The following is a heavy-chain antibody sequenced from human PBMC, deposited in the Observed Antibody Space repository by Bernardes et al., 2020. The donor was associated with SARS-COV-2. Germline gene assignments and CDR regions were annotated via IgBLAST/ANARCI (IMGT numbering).Heavy chain of an antibody. J-gene: IGHJ4*02. Sequence: GGSLRLSCSASGFTFSSSSISWVRPAPGKGLEWVSSISGSGGSTYYADSVKGRFTISRDNSKNTLYLQMNSLRAEDTAVYYCWVELAVAGTDYWGQGTLVTVSS. V-gene: IGHV3-23*01. D-gene: IGHD6-19*01. CDR2: ISGSGGST. CDR1: GFTFSSSS. CDR3: WVELAVAGTDY.